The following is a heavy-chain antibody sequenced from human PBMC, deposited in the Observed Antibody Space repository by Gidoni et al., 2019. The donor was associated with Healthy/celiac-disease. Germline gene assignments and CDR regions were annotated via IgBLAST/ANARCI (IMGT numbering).Heavy chain of an antibody. V-gene: IGHV3-74*01. J-gene: IGHJ4*02. CDR2: INSDGSST. Sequence: EVQLVESGGGLVQPGGSLRLPCAASGFTVGSYWMHWVRQAPGKGLVWVSRINSDGSSTSYADSVKGRFTISRDNAKNTLYLQMNSLRAEDTAVYYCARVPTLYSSSLFDYWGQGTLVTVSS. D-gene: IGHD6-13*01. CDR1: GFTVGSYW. CDR3: ARVPTLYSSSLFDY.